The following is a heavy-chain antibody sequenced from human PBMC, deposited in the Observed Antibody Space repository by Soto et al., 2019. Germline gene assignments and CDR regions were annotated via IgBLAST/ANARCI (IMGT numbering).Heavy chain of an antibody. CDR1: GGTFGNFG. CDR3: ARDREDGSGTKYNGFES. CDR2: TIPIFDTP. J-gene: IGHJ5*01. V-gene: IGHV1-69*01. D-gene: IGHD3-10*01. Sequence: QMQLVQSGAEVQKPGSSVRVSCKASGGTFGNFGISWVRQAPGQGLEWMGGTIPIFDTPHYAEKFRDRVTISSDATSTAYLELTSLTSEDTATYYCARDREDGSGTKYNGFESWGQGTLVTVSS.